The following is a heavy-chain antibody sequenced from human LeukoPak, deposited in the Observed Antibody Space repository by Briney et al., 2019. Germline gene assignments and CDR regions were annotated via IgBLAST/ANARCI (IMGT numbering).Heavy chain of an antibody. Sequence: SETLSLTCAVYGGSFSGYYWSWIRQPPGKGLEWIGEINHSGSTNYNPSLKSRVTISVDTSKNQFSLKLSSVTAADTAVYYCARGSGGTAAGSIYWGQGTLVTASS. CDR1: GGSFSGYY. V-gene: IGHV4-34*01. CDR3: ARGSGGTAAGSIY. D-gene: IGHD6-13*01. J-gene: IGHJ4*02. CDR2: INHSGST.